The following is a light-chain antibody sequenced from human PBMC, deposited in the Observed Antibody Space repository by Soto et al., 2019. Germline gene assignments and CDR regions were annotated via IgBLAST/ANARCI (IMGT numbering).Light chain of an antibody. CDR1: QSISSW. CDR3: QQYNSYSLWT. CDR2: DAS. J-gene: IGKJ1*01. Sequence: DIQMTQSPSTLSASVGDRVTITCRASQSISSWLAWYQQKPGKAPKLLIYDASSLESGVPSRFSGRGSGTEFPLTISSLQPDDFPTYYCQQYNSYSLWTFGQGTKVEIK. V-gene: IGKV1-5*01.